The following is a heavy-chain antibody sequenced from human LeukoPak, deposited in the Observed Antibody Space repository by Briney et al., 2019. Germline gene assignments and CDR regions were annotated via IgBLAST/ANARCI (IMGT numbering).Heavy chain of an antibody. CDR2: ISSNGGST. CDR3: VKDKGITGTTMYKIPRYYYYGMDV. Sequence: GGSLRLSCSASGITFSSYAMHWVRQAPGKGLEYVSAISSNGGSTYYADSVKGRFTISRDNSKNTLYLQMSSLRAEDTAVYYCVKDKGITGTTMYKIPRYYYYGMDVWGKGTTVTVSS. CDR1: GITFSSYA. V-gene: IGHV3-64D*06. J-gene: IGHJ6*04. D-gene: IGHD1-20*01.